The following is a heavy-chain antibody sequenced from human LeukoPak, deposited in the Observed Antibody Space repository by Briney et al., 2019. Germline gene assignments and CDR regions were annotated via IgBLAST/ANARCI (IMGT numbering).Heavy chain of an antibody. CDR1: GGSISSYY. CDR3: ARGVRRSVVPAAIGDYYYGMDV. J-gene: IGHJ6*02. CDR2: IYYSGST. Sequence: PSETLSLTCTVSGGSISSYYWSWIRQPPGKGLEWIGYIYYSGSTNYNPSLKSRVTISVDTSKNQFSLKLSPVTAADTAVYYCARGVRRSVVPAAIGDYYYGMDVWGQGTTVTVSS. D-gene: IGHD2-2*01. V-gene: IGHV4-59*01.